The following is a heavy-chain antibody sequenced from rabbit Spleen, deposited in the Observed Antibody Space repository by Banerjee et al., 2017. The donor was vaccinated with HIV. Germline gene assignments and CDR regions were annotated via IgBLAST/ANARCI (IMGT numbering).Heavy chain of an antibody. Sequence: QLVESGGGLVKPEGALKLSCTASGFTLTSDYMSWVRQAPGKGLEWIGLIFTAGGTTDYASWVNGRFTISSDNAQNTVDLQMNSLTAADTATYFCARARDTYDDVGDYARLDLWGQGTLVTVS. V-gene: IGHV1S7*01. CDR1: GFTLTSDY. CDR3: ARARDTYDDVGDYARLDL. J-gene: IGHJ3*01. CDR2: IFTAGGTT. D-gene: IGHD2-1*01.